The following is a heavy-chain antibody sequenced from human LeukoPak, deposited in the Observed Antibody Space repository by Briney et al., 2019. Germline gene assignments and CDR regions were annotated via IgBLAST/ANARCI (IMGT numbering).Heavy chain of an antibody. CDR2: INHSGST. V-gene: IGHV4-34*01. Sequence: SETLSLTCAVYGGSFSGYYWSWIRQPPGKGLEWIGEINHSGSTNYNPSLKSRVTISVDTSKNQFSLKLSSVTAADTAVYYCARARYCSGGSCYSGHAFDIWGQGTMVIVSS. CDR1: GGSFSGYY. D-gene: IGHD2-15*01. J-gene: IGHJ3*02. CDR3: ARARYCSGGSCYSGHAFDI.